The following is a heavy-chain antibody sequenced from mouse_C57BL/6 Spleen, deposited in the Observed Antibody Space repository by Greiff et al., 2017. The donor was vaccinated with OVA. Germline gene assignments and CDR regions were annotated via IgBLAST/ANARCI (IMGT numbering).Heavy chain of an antibody. CDR2: ISSGSSTI. Sequence: EVQLVESGGGLVKPGGSLKLSCAASGFTFSDYGMHWVRQAPEKGLEWVAYISSGSSTIYYADTVKGRFTISRDNAKNTLFLQMTSLRSEDTAMYYWARGGVYGSSFFDYWGQGTTLTVSS. D-gene: IGHD1-1*01. CDR1: GFTFSDYG. CDR3: ARGGVYGSSFFDY. V-gene: IGHV5-17*01. J-gene: IGHJ2*01.